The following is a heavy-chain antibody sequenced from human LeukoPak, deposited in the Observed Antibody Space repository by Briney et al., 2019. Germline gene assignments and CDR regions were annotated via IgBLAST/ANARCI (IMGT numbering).Heavy chain of an antibody. CDR3: ATEYYFYHMDG. J-gene: IGHJ6*03. V-gene: IGHV3-7*01. CDR2: INQAGTGK. Sequence: GGSLRLSCAASGFRFSSQWMSWVRQAPGKGLEWVAIINQAGTGKYYVDSVKGRFTISRDNAENSLYLQMNSLRAEDTAVYYCATEYYFYHMDGWGEGTTVTVSS. CDR1: GFRFSSQW.